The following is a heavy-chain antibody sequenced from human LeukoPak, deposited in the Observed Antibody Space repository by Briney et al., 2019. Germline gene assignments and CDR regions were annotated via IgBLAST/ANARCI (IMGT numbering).Heavy chain of an antibody. V-gene: IGHV3-20*04. D-gene: IGHD6-13*01. Sequence: PGGSLRLSCAASGFTFDDYGMSWVRQAPGKGLEWVSGINWNGGSTGYADSVKGRFTISRDNAKNSLYLQMNSLRAEDTALYYCARDSELAAAAGTNWYYWGQGTLVTVSS. J-gene: IGHJ4*02. CDR1: GFTFDDYG. CDR2: INWNGGST. CDR3: ARDSELAAAAGTNWYY.